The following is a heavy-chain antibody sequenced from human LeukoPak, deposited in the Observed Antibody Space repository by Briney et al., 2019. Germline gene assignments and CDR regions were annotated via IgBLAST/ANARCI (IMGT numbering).Heavy chain of an antibody. CDR1: GFTFSSYW. D-gene: IGHD3-22*01. CDR2: IKQDGSEK. CDR3: ARDDTMIVVAYDC. J-gene: IGHJ4*02. V-gene: IGHV3-7*01. Sequence: HPGGSLRLSCAASGFTFSSYWMSWVRQAPGKGLEWVANIKQDGSEKYYVDSVKGRFTISRDNAKNSLYLQMNSLRAEDTAVYYCARDDTMIVVAYDCWGQGTLVTVSS.